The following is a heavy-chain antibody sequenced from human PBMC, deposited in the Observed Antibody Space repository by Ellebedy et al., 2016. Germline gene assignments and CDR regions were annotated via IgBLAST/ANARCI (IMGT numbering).Heavy chain of an antibody. CDR2: INPSGGST. CDR3: ARSPPYYGGNSLDPNR. Sequence: ASVKVSCKASGYTFTSYYMHWVRQAPGQGLEWMGIINPSGGSTSYAQKLQGRVTMTRDTSTSTVYMELSSLRSDDTAVYYCARSPPYYGGNSLDPNRWGQGTLVTVSS. CDR1: GYTFTSYY. D-gene: IGHD4-23*01. V-gene: IGHV1-46*04. J-gene: IGHJ4*02.